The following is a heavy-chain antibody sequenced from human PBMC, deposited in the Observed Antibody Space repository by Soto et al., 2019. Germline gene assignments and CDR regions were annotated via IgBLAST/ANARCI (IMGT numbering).Heavy chain of an antibody. J-gene: IGHJ4*02. CDR2: LSSDDKT. CDR3: ARDIFGGSYDFWH. D-gene: IGHD3-3*01. CDR1: GFIVSGIF. Sequence: GGSLSLSCAASGFIVSGIFMTWVRQVPGKGPEWVSTLSSDDKTYYADSVRGRFAISRDSSKNTLFLQMNTLRAEDTAVYHCARDIFGGSYDFWHGGQGTLVTSPQ. V-gene: IGHV3-66*01.